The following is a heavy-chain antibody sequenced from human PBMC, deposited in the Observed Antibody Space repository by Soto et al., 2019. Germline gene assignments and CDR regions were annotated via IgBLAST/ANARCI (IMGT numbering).Heavy chain of an antibody. V-gene: IGHV1-8*01. D-gene: IGHD3-3*01. J-gene: IGHJ3*02. CDR1: GYTFTSYD. Sequence: ASVKVSWKASGYTFTSYDINWVRQATGQGLEWMGWMNPNSGNTGYAQKFQGRVTMTRNTSISTAYMELSSLRSEDTAVYYCARGGTIFGVVSDAFDIWGQGTMVTVSS. CDR2: MNPNSGNT. CDR3: ARGGTIFGVVSDAFDI.